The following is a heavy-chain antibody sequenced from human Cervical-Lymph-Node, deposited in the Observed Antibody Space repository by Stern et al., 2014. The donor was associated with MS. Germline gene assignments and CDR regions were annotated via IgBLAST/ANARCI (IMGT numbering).Heavy chain of an antibody. V-gene: IGHV3-30*02. CDR2: IRADGSNT. J-gene: IGHJ5*02. D-gene: IGHD2/OR15-2a*01. Sequence: VQLVESGGGVVQPGRSLRLSCAASGFTFSHYGMHWARQAPGQGLEWVGFIRADGSNTYHADSVKGRFTISRDKSKNTAYFYCARAVQLKSAHNWFDPWGQGTLVIVSS. CDR1: GFTFSHYG. CDR3: DP.